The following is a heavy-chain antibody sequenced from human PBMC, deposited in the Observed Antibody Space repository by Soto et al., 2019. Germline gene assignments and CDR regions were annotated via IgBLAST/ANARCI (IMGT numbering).Heavy chain of an antibody. J-gene: IGHJ4*02. CDR1: GFTFSSYW. CDR3: ARVLTGAFDY. D-gene: IGHD3-9*01. CDR2: IKQEGSEN. Sequence: EVQLVESGGGLVQPGGSLRLSCAASGFTFSSYWMSWVRQAPGKGLEWVATIKQEGSENYYVDSVKGRFTISRDNAKNSLYLQMTSLRCEDTAVYYCARVLTGAFDYCGQGTLVTVSS. V-gene: IGHV3-7*01.